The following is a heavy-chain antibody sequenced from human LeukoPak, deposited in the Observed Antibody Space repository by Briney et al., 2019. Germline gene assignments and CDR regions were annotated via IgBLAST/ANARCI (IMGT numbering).Heavy chain of an antibody. CDR2: LSKSGNT. D-gene: IGHD6-19*01. Sequence: SETLSLTCTVSGGSISSYYWSWIRLPPGKGLEWIGYLSKSGNTNYSPSLKSRVTIFGDTSKNQFSLKLSSVTAADTAVYYCARRRYSSGQIDYWGQGTLVTVSS. J-gene: IGHJ4*02. CDR1: GGSISSYY. V-gene: IGHV4-59*08. CDR3: ARRRYSSGQIDY.